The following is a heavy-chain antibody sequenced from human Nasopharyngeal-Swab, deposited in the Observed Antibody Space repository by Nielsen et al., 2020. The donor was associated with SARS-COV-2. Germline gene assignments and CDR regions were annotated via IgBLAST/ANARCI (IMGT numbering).Heavy chain of an antibody. CDR3: ARELIFGGDLYYYYYMDV. CDR1: GFTFSSYA. Sequence: GESLKISCAASGFTFSSYAMHWVRQAPGKGLEWVAVISYDGSTKYYADLVKGRFTISRDNSKNTLYLQMNSLRAEDTAVYYCARELIFGGDLYYYYYMDVWGKGTTVTVSS. CDR2: ISYDGSTK. D-gene: IGHD3/OR15-3a*01. J-gene: IGHJ6*03. V-gene: IGHV3-30-3*01.